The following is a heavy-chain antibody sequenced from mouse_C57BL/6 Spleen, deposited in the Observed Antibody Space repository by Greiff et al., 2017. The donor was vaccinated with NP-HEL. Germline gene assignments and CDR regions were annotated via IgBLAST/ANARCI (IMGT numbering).Heavy chain of an antibody. D-gene: IGHD1-1*01. V-gene: IGHV1-69*01. CDR2: IDPSDSYT. CDR1: GYTFTSYW. Sequence: VQLQQPGAELVMPGASVKLSCKASGYTFTSYWMHWVKQRPGQGLEWIGEIDPSDSYTNYNQKFKGKSTLTVDKSSSTAYMRLSSLTSEDSAVYYCALYYYGSSPYWYFDVWGTGTTVTVSS. CDR3: ALYYYGSSPYWYFDV. J-gene: IGHJ1*03.